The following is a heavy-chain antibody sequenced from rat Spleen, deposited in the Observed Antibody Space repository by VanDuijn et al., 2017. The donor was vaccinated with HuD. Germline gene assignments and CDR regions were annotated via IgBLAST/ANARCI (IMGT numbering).Heavy chain of an antibody. J-gene: IGHJ2*01. CDR3: TSENWAFYYFDY. CDR1: GFTFNNYW. V-gene: IGHV5-31*01. CDR2: ITNTGGST. D-gene: IGHD5-1*01. Sequence: EVQLVESGGGLVQPGRSLKLSCVASGFTFNNYWMTWIRQAPGKGLEWVASITNTGGSTYYPDSVKGRFTISRDNAKSTLYLQMNSLRSEDTATYYCTSENWAFYYFDYWGQGVMVTVSS.